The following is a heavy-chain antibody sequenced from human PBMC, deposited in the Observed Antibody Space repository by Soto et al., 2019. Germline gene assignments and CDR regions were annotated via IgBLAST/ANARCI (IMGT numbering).Heavy chain of an antibody. V-gene: IGHV3-66*01. Sequence: EVQLVESGGGLVQPGESLRLSCAASGFSVSSSYMSWVRQTPWKGLEWVSVIYSGGTTYYADSVKGRFTISRDDSRNTLFLQMNSLRVDDTALYYCVNELRSVHNEREAYCWGQGTLVTVSS. CDR2: IYSGGTT. CDR1: GFSVSSSY. J-gene: IGHJ4*02. D-gene: IGHD3-16*01. CDR3: VNELRSVHNEREAYC.